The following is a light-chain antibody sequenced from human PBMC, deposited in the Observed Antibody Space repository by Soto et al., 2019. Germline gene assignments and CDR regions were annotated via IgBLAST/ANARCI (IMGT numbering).Light chain of an antibody. CDR3: HSYTSSTTYV. CDR2: DVS. CDR1: SSAVGGYHY. V-gene: IGLV2-14*03. J-gene: IGLJ1*01. Sequence: QSVLTQPASVSGSPGQSITISCTGTSSAVGGYHYVSWYQHHPGKAPKLMIYDVSTRPSGVSNRFSGSKSGNTASLTISGLQAEDEADYYCHSYTSSTTYVFGTGTKVTVL.